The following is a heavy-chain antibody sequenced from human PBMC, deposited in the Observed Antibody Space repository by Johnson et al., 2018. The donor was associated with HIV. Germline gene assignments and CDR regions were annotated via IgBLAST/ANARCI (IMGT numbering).Heavy chain of an antibody. Sequence: VQLVESGGGVVQPGRSLRLSCAASGFTFSSYWMSWVRQAPGKGLEWVANIKEDGSEKYYVDSVKGRLTISRDNAKNSLYLQMNSLRAGDTAVYYCARGGLNWNYVSGAFDIWGQGTMVTVSS. CDR3: ARGGLNWNYVSGAFDI. CDR2: IKEDGSEK. V-gene: IGHV3-7*01. D-gene: IGHD1-7*01. CDR1: GFTFSSYW. J-gene: IGHJ3*02.